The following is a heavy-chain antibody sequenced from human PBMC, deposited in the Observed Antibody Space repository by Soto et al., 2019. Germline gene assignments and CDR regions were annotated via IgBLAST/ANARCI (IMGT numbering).Heavy chain of an antibody. CDR2: ISYDGSNK. CDR1: GFTFSSYG. V-gene: IGHV3-30*18. Sequence: QVQLVESGGGVVQPGRSLRLSCAASGFTFSSYGMHWVRQAPGKGLEWVAVISYDGSNKYYADSVKGRFTISRHNSKNTLYLKMNSLRAEDTAVYYCAKSPRPYSSSWYSYNWFDPWGQGTLVTVSS. J-gene: IGHJ5*02. D-gene: IGHD6-13*01. CDR3: AKSPRPYSSSWYSYNWFDP.